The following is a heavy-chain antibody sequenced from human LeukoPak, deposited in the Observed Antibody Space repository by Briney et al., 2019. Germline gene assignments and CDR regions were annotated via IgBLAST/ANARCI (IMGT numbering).Heavy chain of an antibody. CDR1: GGSITSYY. V-gene: IGHV4-59*08. Sequence: PSETLSLTCTVSGGSITSYYWSWIRQAPGKGLEWIGYISGSGNIHYNPSLKSPLNISVDTSRNQVSLKLSSVTVAVTAVYYCARHRGAIWYFDYWGQGTLVTVSS. CDR2: ISGSGNI. CDR3: ARHRGAIWYFDY. J-gene: IGHJ4*02.